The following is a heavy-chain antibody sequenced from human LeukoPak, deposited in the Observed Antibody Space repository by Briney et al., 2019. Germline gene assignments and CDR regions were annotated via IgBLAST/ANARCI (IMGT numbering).Heavy chain of an antibody. V-gene: IGHV3-21*01. D-gene: IGHD5-12*01. J-gene: IGHJ4*02. Sequence: GGSLRLSCAASGFTFSSYSMNWVRQAPGRGLEWVSSISSSSSYIYYADSVKGRFTISRDNAKNSLYLQMNSLRAEDTAVYYCVRAPDIVATTDYWGQGTLVTVSS. CDR3: VRAPDIVATTDY. CDR2: ISSSSSYI. CDR1: GFTFSSYS.